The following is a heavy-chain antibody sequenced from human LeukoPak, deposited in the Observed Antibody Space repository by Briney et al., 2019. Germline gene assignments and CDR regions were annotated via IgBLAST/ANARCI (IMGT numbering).Heavy chain of an antibody. V-gene: IGHV3-30*03. CDR3: ARDNGFSLLDF. Sequence: GGSLRLSCAASGFTFSSYGMHWVRQAPGKGLEWVAVISYDGSNKYYADSVKGRSTISRDNTENTLYLQVNSLRAEDTAVYYCARDNGFSLLDFWGQGALVTVSS. D-gene: IGHD2-8*01. J-gene: IGHJ4*02. CDR2: ISYDGSNK. CDR1: GFTFSSYG.